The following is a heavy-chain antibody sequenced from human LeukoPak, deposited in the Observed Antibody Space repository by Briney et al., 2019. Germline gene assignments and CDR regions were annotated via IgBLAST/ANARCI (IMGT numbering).Heavy chain of an antibody. CDR3: ARKGGYSYGFFDY. V-gene: IGHV4-34*01. CDR2: INHSGST. CDR1: GGSFSGYY. J-gene: IGHJ4*02. D-gene: IGHD5-18*01. Sequence: PSETLSLTCAVYGGSFSGYYWSWIRQPPGKGREWIGEINHSGSTNYNPSLKSRVTISVDTSKNQFSLKLSSVTAADTAVYYCARKGGYSYGFFDYWGQGTLVTVSS.